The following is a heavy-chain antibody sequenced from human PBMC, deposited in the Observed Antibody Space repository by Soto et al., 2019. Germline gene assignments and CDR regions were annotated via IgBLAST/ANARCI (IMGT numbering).Heavy chain of an antibody. CDR3: ARDLSLGSNWHYYMDV. Sequence: EVQLVESGGGLVQPGGSLRLSCATSGFILSDCAMNWVRQAPGKGLEWVSYISSSSSVIDYADSVKGRFTVSRDNARPSPYLLILSLRAEATAVYYCARDLSLGSNWHYYMDVWGKGTTVTVSS. D-gene: IGHD7-27*01. CDR1: GFILSDCA. V-gene: IGHV3-48*01. CDR2: ISSSSSVI. J-gene: IGHJ6*03.